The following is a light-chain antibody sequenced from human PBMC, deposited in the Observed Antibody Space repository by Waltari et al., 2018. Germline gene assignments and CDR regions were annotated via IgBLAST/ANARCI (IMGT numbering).Light chain of an antibody. V-gene: IGLV8-61*01. J-gene: IGLJ3*02. CDR1: SGSLSTTSY. CDR3: ALYMGSGIWV. Sequence: QTVVTQEPSLSVSPGGTVTLTCALSSGSLSTTSYATWYQQTPGQAPRTLVYKANAPSSGVPDRFSGSILGNTAALTITWAQAEDESDYYCALYMGSGIWVFGGGTRLTVL. CDR2: KAN.